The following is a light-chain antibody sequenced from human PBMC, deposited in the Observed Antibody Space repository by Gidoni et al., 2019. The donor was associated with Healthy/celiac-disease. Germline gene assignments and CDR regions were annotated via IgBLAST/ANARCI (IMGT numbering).Light chain of an antibody. Sequence: EVVMTQSPATLSVSPGERATLSCRASQSVSSNLAGYQQKPGQAPRLLIYGASTRATGIPARFSGSGSGTEFTLTISSLQSEDFAVYYCQHQTFGQGTKVEIK. CDR2: GAS. V-gene: IGKV3-15*01. CDR1: QSVSSN. CDR3: QHQT. J-gene: IGKJ1*01.